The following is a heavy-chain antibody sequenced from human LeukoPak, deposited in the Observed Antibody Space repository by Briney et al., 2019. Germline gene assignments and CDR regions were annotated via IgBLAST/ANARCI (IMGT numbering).Heavy chain of an antibody. CDR2: ISGSGGRT. CDR3: SNGPNGDYVGAFDM. Sequence: PGGSLRLSCAVSGITLSNYGMSWVRQAPGKGLEWVAGISGSGGRTHYADSVKGRFSVSRDNSQNTVFLHMNSLSADDTALYYCSNGPNGDYVGAFDMWGPGTMVTVSS. J-gene: IGHJ3*02. CDR1: GITLSNYG. D-gene: IGHD4-17*01. V-gene: IGHV3-23*01.